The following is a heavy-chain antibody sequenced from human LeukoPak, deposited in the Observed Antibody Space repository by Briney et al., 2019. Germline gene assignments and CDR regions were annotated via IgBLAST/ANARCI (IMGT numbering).Heavy chain of an antibody. J-gene: IGHJ4*02. Sequence: GSLRLSCAASRFTFNTYWMTWVRQAPGKGPEWVANITPDGSDKYYVDSVKGRFTISRDNAKNSLYLQMNSLRAEDTAVYYCANGRGSSGSRWGQGTLVTVSS. CDR3: ANGRGSSGSR. V-gene: IGHV3-7*01. CDR2: ITPDGSDK. D-gene: IGHD6-13*01. CDR1: RFTFNTYW.